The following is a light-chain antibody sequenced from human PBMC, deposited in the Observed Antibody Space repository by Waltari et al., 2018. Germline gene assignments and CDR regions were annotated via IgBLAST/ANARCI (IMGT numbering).Light chain of an antibody. Sequence: EIVLTQSPATLSLSPGERATLSCRASPSVNSNLAWYQQKPGQAPRLLIYDASNRATGIPARFSGSGSGTDFTLTISSLEPEDFALYYCQHRSNWPLTFGGGTKVEIK. J-gene: IGKJ4*01. V-gene: IGKV3-11*01. CDR1: PSVNSN. CDR2: DAS. CDR3: QHRSNWPLT.